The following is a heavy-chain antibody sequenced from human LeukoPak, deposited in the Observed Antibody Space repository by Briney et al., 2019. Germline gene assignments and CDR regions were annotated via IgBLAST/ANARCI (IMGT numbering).Heavy chain of an antibody. D-gene: IGHD6-13*01. CDR2: IYTSGST. Sequence: KPSETLSLTCTVSGGSINSGNYYWSWIRQPAGKELEWIGRIYTSGSTNYNPSLKSRVTISVDTSKNQFSLKLSSVTAADTAVYYCARDTSTTWYFYAFDIWGQGTMVTVS. V-gene: IGHV4-61*02. CDR1: GGSINSGNYY. CDR3: ARDTSTTWYFYAFDI. J-gene: IGHJ3*02.